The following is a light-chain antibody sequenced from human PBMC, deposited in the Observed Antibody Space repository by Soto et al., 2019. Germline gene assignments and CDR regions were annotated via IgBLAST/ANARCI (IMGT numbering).Light chain of an antibody. CDR1: QSISSW. Sequence: IKMTQSPSSLSASVGDRVTITCRASQSISSWLAWYQQKPGKAPKLLIYDASSLESGVPSRFSGSGSGTDFTLTISSLQPEDFATYYCQQTYTTPEITFGQGTRLEIK. J-gene: IGKJ5*01. V-gene: IGKV1-39*01. CDR2: DAS. CDR3: QQTYTTPEIT.